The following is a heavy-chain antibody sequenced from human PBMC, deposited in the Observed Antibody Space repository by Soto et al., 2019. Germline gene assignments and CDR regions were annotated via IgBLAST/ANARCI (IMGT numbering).Heavy chain of an antibody. J-gene: IGHJ6*02. D-gene: IGHD4-4*01. CDR1: GYTFTSYA. CDR3: ERGTAYSQYYYYGMDV. CDR2: INAGNGNT. Sequence: GASVKVSCKASGYTFTSYAMHWVRQAPGQRLEWMGWINAGNGNTKYSQKFQGRVTITRDTSTSTAYMELSSLRSEDTAVYYCERGTAYSQYYYYGMDVWGQGTTVT. V-gene: IGHV1-3*01.